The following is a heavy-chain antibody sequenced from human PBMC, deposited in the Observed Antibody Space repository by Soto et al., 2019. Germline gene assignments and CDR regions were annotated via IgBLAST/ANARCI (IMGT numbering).Heavy chain of an antibody. Sequence: SETLSLTCTVSGGSISGYYWSWIRQSPEKGLEYIGYISYSGSTNYNPSLKSRVTTSLDTSKNQFSLKLSPVTAADTAIYYCGSLNFDILTGYYAFDLWGQGTMVTVSS. CDR1: GGSISGYY. V-gene: IGHV4-59*08. CDR2: ISYSGST. D-gene: IGHD3-9*01. J-gene: IGHJ3*01. CDR3: GSLNFDILTGYYAFDL.